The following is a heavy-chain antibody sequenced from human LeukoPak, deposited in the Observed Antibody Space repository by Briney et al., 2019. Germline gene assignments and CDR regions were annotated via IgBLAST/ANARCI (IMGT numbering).Heavy chain of an antibody. CDR1: GFTFSSYD. V-gene: IGHV3-13*01. D-gene: IGHD3-10*01. CDR2: IDSAGDT. Sequence: GGSLRLSCAVSGFTFSSYDMHWVRHATGKGLEWVSAIDSAGDTYYPGSVKGRFTISRENAKNSLYLQMNSLRAGDTAVYYCARIGGEGREYYFDYWGQGTLVTVSS. J-gene: IGHJ4*02. CDR3: ARIGGEGREYYFDY.